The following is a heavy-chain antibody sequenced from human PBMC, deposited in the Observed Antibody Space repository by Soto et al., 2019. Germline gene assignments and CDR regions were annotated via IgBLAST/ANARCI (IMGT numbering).Heavy chain of an antibody. CDR2: IRVSGTST. J-gene: IGHJ4*02. V-gene: IGHV3-23*01. CDR1: GFTFSAYG. D-gene: IGHD3-10*01. Sequence: EVQLLESGGGLVQPGGSLRLSCAGSGFTFSAYGMSWVRQAPGKGLEWVSGIRVSGTSTYYADSVKGRFTISRDNSKNTLYLQMKRLRAEDTALYYCAKDWTRGSGGYPDYFDYWGQGTLVTVSS. CDR3: AKDWTRGSGGYPDYFDY.